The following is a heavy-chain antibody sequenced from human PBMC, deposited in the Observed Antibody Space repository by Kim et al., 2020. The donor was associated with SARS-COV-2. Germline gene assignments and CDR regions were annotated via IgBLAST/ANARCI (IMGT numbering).Heavy chain of an antibody. CDR2: ISYDGSNK. CDR3: ARVQIVVVPAANAYYFDY. D-gene: IGHD2-2*01. J-gene: IGHJ4*02. Sequence: GGSLRLSCAASGFTFSSYAMHWVRQAPGKGLEWVAVISYDGSNKYYADSVKGRFTISRDNSKNTLYLQMNSLRAEDTAVYYCARVQIVVVPAANAYYFDYWGQGTLVTVSS. CDR1: GFTFSSYA. V-gene: IGHV3-30*04.